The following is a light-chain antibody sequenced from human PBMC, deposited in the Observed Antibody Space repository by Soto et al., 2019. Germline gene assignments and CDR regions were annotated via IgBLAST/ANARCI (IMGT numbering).Light chain of an antibody. V-gene: IGKV3-20*01. CDR2: GAS. CDR3: QQYGSSPLT. CDR1: QSVSSSY. Sequence: EIVLTQSPGTLSLSPGERATLSCRASQSVSSSYLAWYQLKPGQAPRLLIYGASNRATDIPDRFSGSGSGTDFTLTISRLEPEDFAVYYCQQYGSSPLTFGGGTKVEIK. J-gene: IGKJ4*01.